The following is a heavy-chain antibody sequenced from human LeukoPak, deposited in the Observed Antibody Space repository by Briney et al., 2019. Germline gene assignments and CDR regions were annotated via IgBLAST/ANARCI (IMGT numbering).Heavy chain of an antibody. Sequence: PSETLSLTCTVSGDSITSDYWSWIRQPPGKGLEWIGFINYRGTTSYNPPLTSRVAISRDMSKNQFALSLNSVSAADTAVYYCARYRDGDRDISLDIWGQGTLVTVSS. CDR2: INYRGTT. D-gene: IGHD4-17*01. CDR3: ARYRDGDRDISLDI. CDR1: GDSITSDY. J-gene: IGHJ4*02. V-gene: IGHV4-59*08.